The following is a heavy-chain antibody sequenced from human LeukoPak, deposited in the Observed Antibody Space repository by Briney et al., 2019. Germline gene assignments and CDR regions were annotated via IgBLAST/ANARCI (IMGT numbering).Heavy chain of an antibody. Sequence: SETLSLTCTVSNVSITSHYWSWIRQSPGQGPEWIGYVYYSGSTSYNPSLKSRVTVSMDTSKKQFSLIMKSVTGADTAVYYCARGGSCVGGSCSYFGMDVWGLGTTVTVSS. V-gene: IGHV4-59*08. D-gene: IGHD2-15*01. CDR1: NVSITSHY. J-gene: IGHJ6*02. CDR2: VYYSGST. CDR3: ARGGSCVGGSCSYFGMDV.